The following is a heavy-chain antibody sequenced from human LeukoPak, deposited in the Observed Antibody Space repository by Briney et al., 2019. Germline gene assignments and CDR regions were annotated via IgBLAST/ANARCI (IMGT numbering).Heavy chain of an antibody. CDR2: IYYTGIT. CDR1: GGSVSSTNNY. CDR3: ARVYASSGGYDFTGNYFDY. D-gene: IGHD5-12*01. V-gene: IGHV4-39*01. Sequence: KPSETLSLTCAVSGGSVSSTNNYWAWIRQPPGKGLEWIGNIYYTGITYYNPSLRSRVTISVDTSKNQFSLQLSSVTAADTAVYYCARVYASSGGYDFTGNYFDYWGQGTLVTVSS. J-gene: IGHJ4*02.